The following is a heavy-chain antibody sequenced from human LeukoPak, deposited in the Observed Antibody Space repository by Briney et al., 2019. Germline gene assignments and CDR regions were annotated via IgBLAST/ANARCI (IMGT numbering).Heavy chain of an antibody. D-gene: IGHD6-13*01. CDR2: ISYDGSNK. J-gene: IGHJ4*02. Sequence: GGSLRLSCAASGFTFSSYAMHWVRQAPGKGLEWVAVISYDGSNKYYADSVKGRFTISRDNSKNTPYLQMNSLRAEDTAVYYCARDDAQQQLSYWGQGTLVTVSS. CDR1: GFTFSSYA. V-gene: IGHV3-30-3*01. CDR3: ARDDAQQQLSY.